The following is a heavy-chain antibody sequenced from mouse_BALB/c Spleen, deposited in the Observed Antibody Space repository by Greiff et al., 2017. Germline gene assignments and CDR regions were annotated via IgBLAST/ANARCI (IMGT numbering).Heavy chain of an antibody. CDR3: ARTKQLGPHYYAMDY. J-gene: IGHJ4*01. CDR2: ISSGSSTI. V-gene: IGHV5-17*02. Sequence: EVQRVESGGGLVQPGGSRKLSCAASGFTFSSFGMHWVRQAPEKGLEWVAYISSGSSTIYYADTVKGRFTISRDNPKNTLFLQMTSLRSEDTAMYYCARTKQLGPHYYAMDYWGQGTSVTVSS. CDR1: GFTFSSFG. D-gene: IGHD3-1*01.